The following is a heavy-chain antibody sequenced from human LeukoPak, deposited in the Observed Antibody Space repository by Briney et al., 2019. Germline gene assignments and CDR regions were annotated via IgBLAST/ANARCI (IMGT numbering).Heavy chain of an antibody. CDR2: ISGSSRTI. J-gene: IGHJ6*02. CDR3: AIRGYYDTTYAYDYHAMDV. Sequence: GGSLRLSCAASGINFSGYSMHWVRQVPGKGLEWVSYISGSSRTIYYADSVKGRFTISRDNAKNSLHLQINSLRDEDTAVYYCAIRGYYDTTYAYDYHAMDVWGQGTAVTVSS. D-gene: IGHD3-22*01. V-gene: IGHV3-48*02. CDR1: GINFSGYS.